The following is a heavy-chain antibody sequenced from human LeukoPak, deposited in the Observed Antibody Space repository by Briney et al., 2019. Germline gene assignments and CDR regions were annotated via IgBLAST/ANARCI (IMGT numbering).Heavy chain of an antibody. V-gene: IGHV3-9*01. Sequence: GRCLRLSCAVSGFTFNDYAMQWVRQAQGKGRGWGSGISWNSGSIGYADSVKGRFTISRDNAKNSLYLQMNSLRAEDTAVYYCARDLMAYSSSRYRYFDHWGQGTLVTVSS. CDR3: ARDLMAYSSSRYRYFDH. CDR1: GFTFNDYA. CDR2: ISWNSGSI. J-gene: IGHJ4*02. D-gene: IGHD6-13*01.